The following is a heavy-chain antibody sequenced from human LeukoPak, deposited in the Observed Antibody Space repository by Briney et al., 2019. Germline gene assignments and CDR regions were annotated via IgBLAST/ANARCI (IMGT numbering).Heavy chain of an antibody. J-gene: IGHJ5*02. CDR3: AREWWGYDVLTGDNWFDP. V-gene: IGHV1-18*04. CDR1: GYTFTSYY. Sequence: GASVKVSCKASGYTFTSYYMHWVRQAPGQGLEWMGWISTYNGDTNYAQKFQGRVTMTTDTSTNTAYIELRSLTSDDTAAYYCAREWWGYDVLTGDNWFDPWGQGTLVIVSS. D-gene: IGHD3-9*01. CDR2: ISTYNGDT.